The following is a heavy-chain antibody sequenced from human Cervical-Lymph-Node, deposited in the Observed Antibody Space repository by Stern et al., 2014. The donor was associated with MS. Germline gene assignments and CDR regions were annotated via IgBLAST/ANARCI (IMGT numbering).Heavy chain of an antibody. D-gene: IGHD3-3*02. J-gene: IGHJ6*02. CDR2: IYWDDDK. Sequence: QVTLKESGPTLVKPTQTLTLTCTFSGFSLSTSGVGVGWIRQPPGKAMEWLALIYWDDDKRYSPSLKSRLTITKDTSKNQVVLTMTNMDPVDTATYYCAHGTLDHYYYGMDVWGQGTTVTVSS. CDR3: AHGTLDHYYYGMDV. CDR1: GFSLSTSGVG. V-gene: IGHV2-5*02.